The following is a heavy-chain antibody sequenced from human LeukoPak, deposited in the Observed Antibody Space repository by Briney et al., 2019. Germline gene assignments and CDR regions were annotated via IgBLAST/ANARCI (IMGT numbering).Heavy chain of an antibody. Sequence: GGSLRLSCAASGFTFSSTWMHWVRQPPGKGLVWVARITSDGSSTTYAESVKGRFTISRDNAKNTLYLQMNSLRAEDTAVYYCARDWYHAIDYWGQGTLVTVSS. V-gene: IGHV3-74*03. CDR3: ARDWYHAIDY. CDR1: GFTFSSTW. D-gene: IGHD2-2*01. CDR2: ITSDGSST. J-gene: IGHJ4*02.